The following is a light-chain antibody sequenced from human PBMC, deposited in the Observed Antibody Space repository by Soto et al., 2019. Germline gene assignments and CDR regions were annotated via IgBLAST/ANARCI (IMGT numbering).Light chain of an antibody. J-gene: IGKJ4*01. CDR3: QQYNNWPLT. CDR2: GIS. CDR1: QSLTSY. Sequence: EIFMTQSPATLSVSPGETXXXXXXASQSLTSYLAWYQQKPDQAPRLLIYGISTRATDIPARFSGSGSGTEFTLTISSLQSEDFAVYYCQQYNNWPLTFGGGTKVDIK. V-gene: IGKV3-15*01.